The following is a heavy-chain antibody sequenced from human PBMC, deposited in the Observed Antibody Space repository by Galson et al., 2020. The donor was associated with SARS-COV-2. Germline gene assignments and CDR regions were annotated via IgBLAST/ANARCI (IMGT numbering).Heavy chain of an antibody. D-gene: IGHD3-16*02. CDR1: GFTFSSYG. Sequence: GGSLRLSCAASGFTFSSYGMHWVRQAPGKGLEWVAVIWYDGSNKYYADSVKGRFTISRDNSKNTLYLQMNSLRAEDTAVYYCARDVMITFGGVIDDDFDYWGQGTLVTVSS. J-gene: IGHJ4*02. V-gene: IGHV3-33*01. CDR3: ARDVMITFGGVIDDDFDY. CDR2: IWYDGSNK.